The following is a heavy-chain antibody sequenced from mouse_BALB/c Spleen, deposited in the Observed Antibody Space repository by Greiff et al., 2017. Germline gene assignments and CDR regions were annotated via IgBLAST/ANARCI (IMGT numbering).Heavy chain of an antibody. CDR3: ARSMSGGYGNLFAY. D-gene: IGHD2-1*01. V-gene: IGHV5-17*02. J-gene: IGHJ3*01. CDR1: GFTFSSFG. CDR2: ISSGSSTI. Sequence: EVMLVESGGGLVQPGGSRKLSCAASGFTFSSFGMHWVRQAPEKGLEWVAYISSGSSTIYYADTVKGRFTISRDNPKNTLFLQMTSLRSEDTAMYYCARSMSGGYGNLFAYWGQGTLVTVSA.